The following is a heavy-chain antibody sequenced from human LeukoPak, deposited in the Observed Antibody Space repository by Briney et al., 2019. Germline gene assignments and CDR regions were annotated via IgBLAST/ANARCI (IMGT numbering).Heavy chain of an antibody. CDR3: ARDVGVAVAGLDY. CDR1: GGSISSGGYY. J-gene: IGHJ4*02. V-gene: IGHV4-30-2*01. D-gene: IGHD6-19*01. CDR2: IYHSGST. Sequence: TLSLTCTVSGGSISSGGYYWSWIRQPPGKGLEWIGYIYHSGSTYYNPSLKSRVTISVDRSKNQFSLKLSSVTAADTAVYYCARDVGVAVAGLDYWGQGTLVTVSS.